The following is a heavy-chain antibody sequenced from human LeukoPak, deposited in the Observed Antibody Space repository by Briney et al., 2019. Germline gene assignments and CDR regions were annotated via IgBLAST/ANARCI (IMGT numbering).Heavy chain of an antibody. CDR1: GDTFSNYG. D-gene: IGHD2-2*01. J-gene: IGHJ5*02. CDR2: ISGYNGNI. V-gene: IGHV1-18*01. CDR3: ASTEVVPAADYNWFDP. Sequence: ASVKVSCKASGDTFSNYGISWVRQAPGQGLEWMGWISGYNGNIDYVKKFQGRVSMTTDTSSSTAYMELRSLRSEDTAVYYCASTEVVPAADYNWFDPWGQGTLVTVSS.